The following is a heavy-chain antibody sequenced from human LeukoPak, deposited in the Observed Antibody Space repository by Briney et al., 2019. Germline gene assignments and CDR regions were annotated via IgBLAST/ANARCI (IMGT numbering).Heavy chain of an antibody. CDR3: AKNGLQDSSGWYCGY. V-gene: IGHV3-23*01. Sequence: GSLSLSCAASGFTFSSYAMSRVRQAPGKGLEWVSAISGSGGSTCYADSVKGRFTISRDNSKNTLYLQMNSLRAEDTAVYYCAKNGLQDSSGWYCGYWGQGTLVTVSS. D-gene: IGHD6-19*01. J-gene: IGHJ4*02. CDR1: GFTFSSYA. CDR2: ISGSGGST.